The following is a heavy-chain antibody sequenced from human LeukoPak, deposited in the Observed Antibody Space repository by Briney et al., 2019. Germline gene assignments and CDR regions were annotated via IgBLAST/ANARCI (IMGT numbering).Heavy chain of an antibody. CDR1: GYTFTGYY. Sequence: ASVKVSCKASGYTFTGYYMHWVRQAPGQGLEWMGWINPNSGGTNYAQKFQGRVTMTRDTSISTAYMELSRLRSDDTAVYYCARDASGYPTEYLQHWGQGTLVTVSS. CDR2: INPNSGGT. J-gene: IGHJ1*01. D-gene: IGHD3-22*01. CDR3: ARDASGYPTEYLQH. V-gene: IGHV1-2*02.